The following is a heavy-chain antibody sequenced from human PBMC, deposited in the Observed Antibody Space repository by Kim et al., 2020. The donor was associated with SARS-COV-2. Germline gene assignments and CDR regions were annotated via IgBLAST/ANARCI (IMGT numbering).Heavy chain of an antibody. V-gene: IGHV1-69*13. CDR1: GGTFSSYA. CDR3: ARVATMIVVGGAFDI. J-gene: IGHJ3*02. D-gene: IGHD3-22*01. Sequence: SVKVSCKASGGTFSSYAISWVRQAPGQGLEWMGGIIPIFGTANYAQKFQGRVTITADESTSTAYMELSSLRSEDTAVYYCARVATMIVVGGAFDIWGQGTMVTVSS. CDR2: IIPIFGTA.